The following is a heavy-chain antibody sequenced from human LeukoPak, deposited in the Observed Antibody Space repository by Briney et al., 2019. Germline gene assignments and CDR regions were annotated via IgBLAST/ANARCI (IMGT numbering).Heavy chain of an antibody. J-gene: IGHJ3*02. CDR2: FDPEDGET. CDR1: GYTLTELS. CDR3: ALFRPDAFDI. V-gene: IGHV1-24*01. Sequence: ASVTVSCKVSGYTLTELSMHWVRQAPGNALEWMGGFDPEDGETIYAQKFQGRVTMTEDTSTDTAYMELSSLRSEDTAVYYCALFRPDAFDIWGQGTMVTVSS.